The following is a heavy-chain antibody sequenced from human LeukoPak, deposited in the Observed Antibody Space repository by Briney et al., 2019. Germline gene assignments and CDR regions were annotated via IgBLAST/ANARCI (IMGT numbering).Heavy chain of an antibody. CDR2: IGSSGSHI. CDR1: GFTFSSYS. CDR3: ARVGSGGTREDTFDI. Sequence: AGGSLRLSCAASGFTFSSYSMNWVRQPPGGGLDWVSSIGSSGSHIYYADSVKGRFTISRDNAKNSLYLQMNSLRAEDTAVYYCARVGSGGTREDTFDIWGQGTMVTVSS. V-gene: IGHV3-21*01. J-gene: IGHJ3*02. D-gene: IGHD1-26*01.